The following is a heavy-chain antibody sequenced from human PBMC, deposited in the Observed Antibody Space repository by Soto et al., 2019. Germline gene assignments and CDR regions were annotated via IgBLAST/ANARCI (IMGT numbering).Heavy chain of an antibody. Sequence: SETLSLTCTVSGGSISSSSYYWGWIRQPPGKGLEWIGSIYYSGSTYYNPSLKSRVTISVDTSKNQFSLKLTSVTAADTAVYFCARADYEILTGSYAMDVWGQGTTVTVSS. J-gene: IGHJ6*02. V-gene: IGHV4-39*07. D-gene: IGHD3-9*01. CDR2: IYYSGST. CDR1: GGSISSSSYY. CDR3: ARADYEILTGSYAMDV.